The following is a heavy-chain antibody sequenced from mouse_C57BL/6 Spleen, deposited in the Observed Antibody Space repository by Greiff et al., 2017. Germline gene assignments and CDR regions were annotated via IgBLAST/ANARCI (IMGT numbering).Heavy chain of an antibody. CDR1: GYTFTDYY. CDR3: ARDSSGYYFDY. Sequence: LVESGAELVRPGASVKLSCKASGYTFTDYYINWVKQRPGQGLEWIARIYPGSGNTYYNEKFKGKATLTAEKSSSTAYMQLSSLTSEDSAVYFCARDSSGYYFDYWGQGTTLTVSS. J-gene: IGHJ2*01. V-gene: IGHV1-76*01. D-gene: IGHD3-2*02. CDR2: IYPGSGNT.